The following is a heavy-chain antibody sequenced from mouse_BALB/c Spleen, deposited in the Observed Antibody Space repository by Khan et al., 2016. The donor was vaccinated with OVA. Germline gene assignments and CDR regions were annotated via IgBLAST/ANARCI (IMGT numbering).Heavy chain of an antibody. Sequence: DLVKPGASVKLSCKASGYTFTSYWINWIKQRPGQGLEWIGRIAPGSGSSYYNEMFKGKATLTLDTSSSTAYIQLSSLSSEDSAVDFCARENYDDKTCYAMDYWGQGTSVTVSS. CDR1: GYTFTSYW. D-gene: IGHD2-4*01. CDR3: ARENYDDKTCYAMDY. V-gene: IGHV1S41*01. CDR2: IAPGSGSS. J-gene: IGHJ4*01.